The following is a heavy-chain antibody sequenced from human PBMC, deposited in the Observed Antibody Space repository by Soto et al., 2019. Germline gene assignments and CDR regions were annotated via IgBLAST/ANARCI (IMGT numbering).Heavy chain of an antibody. V-gene: IGHV4-59*01. CDR1: GGSISSYY. Sequence: SETLSLTCTVSGGSISSYYWSWIRQPPGKGLEWIGYIYYSGSTNYNPSLKSRVTISVDTSKNQFSLKLSSVTAADTAVYYCARGIGDYDSSGYSSEYFQHWGQGTLVTVSS. CDR2: IYYSGST. D-gene: IGHD3-22*01. CDR3: ARGIGDYDSSGYSSEYFQH. J-gene: IGHJ1*01.